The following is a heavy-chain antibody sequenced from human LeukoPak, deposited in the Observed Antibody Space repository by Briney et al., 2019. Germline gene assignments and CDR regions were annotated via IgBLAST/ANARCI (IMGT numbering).Heavy chain of an antibody. Sequence: GGSLRLSCAASGFTFSNYVMHWVRQAPGKGLEYVSTISRNGGSTYYANSVKGRFTISRDNSKNTLYLQMNSLRAEDTAVYYCAKGPLILTTVTTPEDYYYYGMDVWGQGTTVTVSS. CDR3: AKGPLILTTVTTPEDYYYYGMDV. CDR1: GFTFSNYV. V-gene: IGHV3-64*01. CDR2: ISRNGGST. J-gene: IGHJ6*02. D-gene: IGHD4-17*01.